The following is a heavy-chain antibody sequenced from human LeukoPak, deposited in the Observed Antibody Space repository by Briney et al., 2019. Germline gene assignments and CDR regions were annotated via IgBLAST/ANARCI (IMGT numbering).Heavy chain of an antibody. V-gene: IGHV4-39*01. CDR2: IYYSGST. CDR1: GGSISSSSDY. CDR3: ARLRRSLGSCTNGACYDY. J-gene: IGHJ4*02. D-gene: IGHD2-8*01. Sequence: SETLSLTCTVSGGSISSSSDYWGWIRQPPGKGLEWIGSIYYSGSTYYNPSLKSRVTISVDTSKNQFSLKLSSVTAADTAVYYCARLRRSLGSCTNGACYDYWGQGTLVTVSS.